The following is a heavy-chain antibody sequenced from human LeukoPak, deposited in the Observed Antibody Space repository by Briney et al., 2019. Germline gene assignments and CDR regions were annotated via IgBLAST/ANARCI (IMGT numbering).Heavy chain of an antibody. CDR1: GYTFTGYY. D-gene: IGHD6-13*01. CDR3: ARVAEAGTIWNDY. V-gene: IGHV1-2*02. CDR2: INPNSDGT. Sequence: ASVKVSCKASGYTFTGYYMHWVRQAPGQGLEWMGGINPNSDGTSYVQKFQGRVTMTRDTSISTAHMELSRLRYDDTAVYYCARVAEAGTIWNDYWGQGTLVTVSS. J-gene: IGHJ4*02.